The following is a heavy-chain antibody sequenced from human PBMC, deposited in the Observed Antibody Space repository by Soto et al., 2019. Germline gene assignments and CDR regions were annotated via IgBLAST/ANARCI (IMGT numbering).Heavy chain of an antibody. V-gene: IGHV3-30*03. CDR2: ISHDGSNK. CDR1: GFIFNDYG. CDR3: ARDGPVKARSGSLSF. J-gene: IGHJ4*02. Sequence: PGGSLRLSCAASGFIFNDYGMHWVRQAPGKGLEWVALISHDGSNKYYADYLKGRSTISRDNSKNTLYLQMTSLRAEDTAVYYCARDGPVKARSGSLSFWGQGTLVTVSS. D-gene: IGHD3-10*01.